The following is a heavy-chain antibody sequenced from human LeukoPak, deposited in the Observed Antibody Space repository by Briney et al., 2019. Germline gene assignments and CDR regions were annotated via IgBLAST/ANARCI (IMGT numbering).Heavy chain of an antibody. Sequence: ASVKVSCKASGYTFTSYGISWVRQAPGQGLEWMGWISAYNGNTNYAQKLQGRVTMTTDTSTSTAYMELRSLRSDDTAVYYCARDRLTLWAAPSFDYWGQGTLVTVSS. CDR1: GYTFTSYG. V-gene: IGHV1-18*01. J-gene: IGHJ4*02. CDR2: ISAYNGNT. D-gene: IGHD6-13*01. CDR3: ARDRLTLWAAPSFDY.